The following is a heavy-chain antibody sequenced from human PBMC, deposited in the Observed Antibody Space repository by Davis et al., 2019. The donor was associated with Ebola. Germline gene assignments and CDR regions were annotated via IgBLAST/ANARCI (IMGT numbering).Heavy chain of an antibody. CDR1: GFTFNTYW. CDR3: ARDQIKYFDFWSASSGGDSDYYGMDV. J-gene: IGHJ6*04. V-gene: IGHV3-74*01. D-gene: IGHD3-3*01. Sequence: HTGGSLRLSCAASGFTFNTYWMHWVRQAPGKGLVWVSRISSDGGSTTYADSVKGRFTISRDNAKNTFYLQMNSLRAEDTAVYYCARDQIKYFDFWSASSGGDSDYYGMDVWGKGTTVTVSS. CDR2: ISSDGGST.